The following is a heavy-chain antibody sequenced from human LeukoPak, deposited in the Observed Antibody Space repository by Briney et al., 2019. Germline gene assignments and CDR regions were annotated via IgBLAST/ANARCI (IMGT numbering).Heavy chain of an antibody. CDR3: AAYYPFYDSSGYYRAADAFDI. D-gene: IGHD3-22*01. CDR1: GFSFSSYW. Sequence: GGSLRLSCAASGFSFSSYWMHWVRQAPGKGLVWVSRINSDGSSTSYADSVKGRFTISRDNAKNTLYLQMNSLRAEDTAVYYCAAYYPFYDSSGYYRAADAFDIWGQGTMVTVSS. CDR2: INSDGSST. J-gene: IGHJ3*02. V-gene: IGHV3-74*01.